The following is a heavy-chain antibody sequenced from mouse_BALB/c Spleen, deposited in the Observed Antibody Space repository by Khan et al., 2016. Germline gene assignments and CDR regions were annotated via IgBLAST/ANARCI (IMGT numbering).Heavy chain of an antibody. Sequence: QVQLKQSGPELKKPGETVKISCKASGYTFTNYGMNWVKQAPGKGLKWMGWINTYTGEPTYADDFKGRFAFSLETSASTAYLQINNLKNEDTATYFCAAYYRDAMDYWGQRTSVTVSS. J-gene: IGHJ4*01. CDR1: GYTFTNYG. V-gene: IGHV9-3-1*01. CDR3: AAYYRDAMDY. D-gene: IGHD2-14*01. CDR2: INTYTGEP.